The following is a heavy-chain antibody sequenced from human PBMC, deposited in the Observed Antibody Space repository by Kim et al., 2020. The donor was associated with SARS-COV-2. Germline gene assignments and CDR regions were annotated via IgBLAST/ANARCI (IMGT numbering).Heavy chain of an antibody. CDR3: ARGGDDYGGNSGV. J-gene: IGHJ3*01. Sequence: YSPSFQGQVTISADKSISTAYLQWSSLKASDTAMYYCARGGDDYGGNSGVWGQGTMVTVSS. D-gene: IGHD4-17*01. V-gene: IGHV5-51*01.